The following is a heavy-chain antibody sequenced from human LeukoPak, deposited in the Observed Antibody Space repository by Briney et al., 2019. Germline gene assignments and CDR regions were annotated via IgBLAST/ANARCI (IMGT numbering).Heavy chain of an antibody. CDR2: ISAYNGNT. J-gene: IGHJ1*01. V-gene: IGHV1-18*01. CDR3: ARLPGIAVAAHPDYFQH. Sequence: ASVKVSCKASGYTFTSYGISWVRQAPGQGLEWMGWISAYNGNTNYAQKLQGRVTMTTDTSTSTAYMELRSLRSDDTAVYYCARLPGIAVAAHPDYFQHWGQGTLVTVSS. CDR1: GYTFTSYG. D-gene: IGHD6-19*01.